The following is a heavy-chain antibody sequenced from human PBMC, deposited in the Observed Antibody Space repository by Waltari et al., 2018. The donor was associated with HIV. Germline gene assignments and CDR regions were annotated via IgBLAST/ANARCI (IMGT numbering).Heavy chain of an antibody. V-gene: IGHV1-2*02. CDR3: ARDRSIVSRHYDNAVSPYFDS. J-gene: IGHJ4*02. CDR1: GTTVPYNY. Sequence: QVQLVPSGAAVRTPGASVRVSCQASGTTVPYNYTPWVRQAPGQGLEWMGWINPSSGGTKYAQRVQGRVTMTRDTSINTAYMDLSGLTSDDTAVYFCARDRSIVSRHYDNAVSPYFDSWGQGTLVTVSS. D-gene: IGHD3-22*01. CDR2: INPSSGGT.